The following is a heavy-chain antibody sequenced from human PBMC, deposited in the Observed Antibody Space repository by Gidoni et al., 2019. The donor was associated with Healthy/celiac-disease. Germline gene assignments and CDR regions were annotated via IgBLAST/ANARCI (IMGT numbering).Heavy chain of an antibody. CDR1: GFIFRRYG. J-gene: IGHJ2*01. CDR3: ARDYYLGQWLVVASWYFDL. CDR2: IWYDGSNK. V-gene: IGHV3-33*01. Sequence: QVQLVESGGGVVQPGRALRLRWAASGFIFRRYGMHWVRQAPGQGLGWVAVIWYDGSNKYYADSVKGRFTISRDNSKNTLYLQMNSLRAEDTAVYYCARDYYLGQWLVVASWYFDLWGRGTLVTVSS. D-gene: IGHD6-19*01.